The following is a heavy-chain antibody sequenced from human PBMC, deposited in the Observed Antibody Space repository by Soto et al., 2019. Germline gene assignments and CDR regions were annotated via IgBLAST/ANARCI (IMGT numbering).Heavy chain of an antibody. Sequence: ASVKVSCKASGYTFTGYYMHWVRQAPGQGLEWMGWINPNSGGTNYAQKFQGWVTMTRDTSISTAYMELSRLRSDDTAVYYCARWSSLYGSGSKYCYYGMDVWGQGTTVTVSS. CDR1: GYTFTGYY. CDR2: INPNSGGT. J-gene: IGHJ6*02. V-gene: IGHV1-2*04. D-gene: IGHD3-10*01. CDR3: ARWSSLYGSGSKYCYYGMDV.